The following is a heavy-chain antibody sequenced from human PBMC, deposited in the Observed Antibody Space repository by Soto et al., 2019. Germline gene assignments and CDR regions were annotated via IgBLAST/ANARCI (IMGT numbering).Heavy chain of an antibody. CDR1: GASVSSGSHA. Sequence: SDTRSLTCTVSGASVSSGSHAWSWIRQPPGKGLEWVGYMSYSGTTNYNPSLKSRLAMSVDRSKNQFSMKLSSVTAADTALYFCARDNLGSLDYWGQGTLVTV. CDR2: MSYSGTT. V-gene: IGHV4-61*01. D-gene: IGHD1-20*01. CDR3: ARDNLGSLDY. J-gene: IGHJ4*02.